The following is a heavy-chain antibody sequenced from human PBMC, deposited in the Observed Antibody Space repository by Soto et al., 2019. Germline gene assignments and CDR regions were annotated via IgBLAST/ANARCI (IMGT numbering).Heavy chain of an antibody. CDR1: GYTLTELS. CDR2: FDPEDGET. D-gene: IGHD2-21*01. Sequence: ASVKVSCKVSGYTLTELSMHWVRQAPGKGLEWMGGFDPEDGETIYAQKFQGRVTMTEDTSTDTAYMELSSLRSEDTAVYYCATIVGVLRTQDYYYYGREVWGQGTRFTFSS. CDR3: ATIVGVLRTQDYYYYGREV. J-gene: IGHJ6*02. V-gene: IGHV1-24*01.